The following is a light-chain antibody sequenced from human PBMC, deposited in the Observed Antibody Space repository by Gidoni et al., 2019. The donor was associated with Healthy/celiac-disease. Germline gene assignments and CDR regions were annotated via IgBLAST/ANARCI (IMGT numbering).Light chain of an antibody. CDR2: RKN. CDR3: AAWDDSLSGYV. Sequence: HSVLTQPPSASGTPGPRVTISCSGSSSNIGSTYVYWYQQLPGTAPKLLIYRKNQRPSGVPDRFSGSKSGTSASRAISGRRSEDEAEYYCAAWDDSLSGYVFGTGTKVTVL. V-gene: IGLV1-47*01. J-gene: IGLJ1*01. CDR1: SSNIGSTY.